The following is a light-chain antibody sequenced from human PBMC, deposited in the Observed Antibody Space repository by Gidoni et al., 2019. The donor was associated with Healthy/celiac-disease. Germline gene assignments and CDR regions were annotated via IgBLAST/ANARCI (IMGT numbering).Light chain of an antibody. CDR1: QSVSSY. V-gene: IGKV3-11*01. Sequence: EIVLTQSPATLSLSPGERATRACRASQSVSSYLAWYQQKPGQAPRLLIYDASNRATGIPARFSGSGSGTDFTLTISSLEPEDFAVYYCQQRSNWPPSITFXQGTRLEIK. CDR2: DAS. J-gene: IGKJ5*01. CDR3: QQRSNWPPSIT.